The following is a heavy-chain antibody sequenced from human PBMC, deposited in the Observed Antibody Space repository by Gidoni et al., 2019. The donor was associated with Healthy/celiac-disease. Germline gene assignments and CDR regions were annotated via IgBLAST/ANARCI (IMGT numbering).Heavy chain of an antibody. Sequence: QVQLHASGPGLAKPSETLSLTCTVPGGSISSYYWSWSRQPPGKGLEWIGYIYYSGSTNYNPYLKSRVTISVDTSKNKCSRKLSSVTAADTAGYYCARGYSSSWDYYFDYWGQGTLVTVSS. D-gene: IGHD6-13*01. CDR1: GGSISSYY. J-gene: IGHJ4*02. V-gene: IGHV4-59*01. CDR3: ARGYSSSWDYYFDY. CDR2: IYYSGST.